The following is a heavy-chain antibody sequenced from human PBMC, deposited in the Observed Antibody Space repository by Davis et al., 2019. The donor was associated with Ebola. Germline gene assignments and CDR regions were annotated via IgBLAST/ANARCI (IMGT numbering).Heavy chain of an antibody. V-gene: IGHV3-30*02. CDR1: GFTFSNYG. Sequence: PGGSLRLSCAASGFTFSNYGMHWVRQAPGKGLEWVAFIRYDGRNKYYADSVKGRFTISRDISKNTLYLQMNSLTAEDTAVYYCAKGFAELRHYYYYYMDVWGKGTTVTVSS. D-gene: IGHD1-26*01. J-gene: IGHJ6*03. CDR2: IRYDGRNK. CDR3: AKGFAELRHYYYYYMDV.